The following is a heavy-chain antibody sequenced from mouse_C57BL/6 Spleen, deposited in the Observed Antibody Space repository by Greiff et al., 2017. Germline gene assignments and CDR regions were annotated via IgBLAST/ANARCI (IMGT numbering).Heavy chain of an antibody. Sequence: EVKLVESGGGLVQPGGSLSLSCAASGFTFTDYYMSWVRQPPGKALEWLGFIRNKANGYTTEYSASVKGRFTIARDNSQSILYLQMNALGAEDSATYYCERYIWGYYFDYWGQGTTLTVSS. V-gene: IGHV7-3*01. CDR3: ERYIWGYYFDY. CDR2: IRNKANGYTT. D-gene: IGHD1-1*02. CDR1: GFTFTDYY. J-gene: IGHJ2*01.